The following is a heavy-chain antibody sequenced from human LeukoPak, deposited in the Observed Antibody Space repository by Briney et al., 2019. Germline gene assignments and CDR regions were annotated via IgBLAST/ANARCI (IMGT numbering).Heavy chain of an antibody. CDR2: IRYDGSNK. V-gene: IGHV3-30*02. J-gene: IGHJ5*02. D-gene: IGHD3-3*01. CDR3: ARRLVFGVVERYNWFDP. CDR1: GFTFSSYG. Sequence: GGSLRLSCAASGFTFSSYGMHWVRQAPGKGLEWVAFIRYDGSNKYYADSVKGRFTISRDNSKNALYLQMNSLRAEDTAVYYCARRLVFGVVERYNWFDPWGQGTLVTVSS.